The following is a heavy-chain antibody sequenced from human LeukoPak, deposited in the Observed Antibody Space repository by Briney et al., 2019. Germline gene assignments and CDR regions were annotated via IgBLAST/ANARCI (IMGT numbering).Heavy chain of an antibody. V-gene: IGHV3-21*01. CDR2: ISSSSSYI. J-gene: IGHJ3*02. CDR3: ARNTMIVVTDAFDI. Sequence: GGSLRLSCAASGFTFSSYSMSWVRQAPGKGLEWVSSISSSSSYIYYADSVKGRFTISRDNAKNSLYLQMNSLRAEDTAVYYCARNTMIVVTDAFDIWGQGTMVTVSS. CDR1: GFTFSSYS. D-gene: IGHD3-22*01.